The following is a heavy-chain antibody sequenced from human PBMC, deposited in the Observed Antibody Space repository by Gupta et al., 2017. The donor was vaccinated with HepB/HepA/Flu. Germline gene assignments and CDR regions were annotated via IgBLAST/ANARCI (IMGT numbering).Heavy chain of an antibody. V-gene: IGHV4-4*02. J-gene: IGHJ4*02. D-gene: IGHD2-15*01. CDR2: INHSGTT. CDR1: ADSIRSGNW. CDR3: STRWPLDY. Sequence: QVQLQESGPGLVKPSGTLSLTCAVSADSIRSGNWWTWVRQAPGKGLEWIGEINHSGTTTYNPSLKSRVTMSVDTSTNHFSLKVTSGTAADTAMYYCSTRWPLDYWGQGALVTVSS.